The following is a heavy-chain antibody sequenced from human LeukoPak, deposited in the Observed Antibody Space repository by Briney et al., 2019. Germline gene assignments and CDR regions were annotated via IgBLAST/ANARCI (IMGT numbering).Heavy chain of an antibody. CDR1: GFTFSSYS. J-gene: IGHJ5*02. Sequence: PGGSLRLSCAASGFTFSSYSMNWVRQAPGKGLEWVSSITGSGEDTYYRDSVKGRFTISRDNSRNTLYLQMHNLRVEDTAVYYCAKDHSGSPIWLDPWGQGPLLSVSS. V-gene: IGHV3-23*01. CDR3: AKDHSGSPIWLDP. D-gene: IGHD1-26*01. CDR2: ITGSGEDT.